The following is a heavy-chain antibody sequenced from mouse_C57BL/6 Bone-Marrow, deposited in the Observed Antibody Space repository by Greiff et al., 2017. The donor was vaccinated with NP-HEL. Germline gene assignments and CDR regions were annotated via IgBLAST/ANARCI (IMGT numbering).Heavy chain of an antibody. CDR2: IHPNSGST. D-gene: IGHD2-1*01. V-gene: IGHV1-64*01. CDR1: GYTFTSYW. CDR3: ARGTTTMYYFDY. J-gene: IGHJ2*01. Sequence: QVQLQHPGAELVKPGASVKLSCKASGYTFTSYWMHWVKQRPGQGLEWIGMIHPNSGSTNYNEKFKSKATLTVDKSSSTAYMQLSSLTSEDSAVYYCARGTTTMYYFDYWGQGTTLTVSS.